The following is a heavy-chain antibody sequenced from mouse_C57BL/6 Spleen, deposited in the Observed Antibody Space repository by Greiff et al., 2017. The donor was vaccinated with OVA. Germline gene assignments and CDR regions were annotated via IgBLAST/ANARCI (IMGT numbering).Heavy chain of an antibody. CDR3: ARGGYYGSSPLDY. CDR2: ISDGGSYT. D-gene: IGHD1-1*01. V-gene: IGHV5-4*03. J-gene: IGHJ2*01. Sequence: EVMLVESGGGLVKPGGSLKLSCAASGFTFSSYAMSWVRQTPEKRLEWVATISDGGSYTYYPDNVKGRFTISRDNAKNNLYLQMSHLKSEDTAMYYCARGGYYGSSPLDYWGQGTTLTVSS. CDR1: GFTFSSYA.